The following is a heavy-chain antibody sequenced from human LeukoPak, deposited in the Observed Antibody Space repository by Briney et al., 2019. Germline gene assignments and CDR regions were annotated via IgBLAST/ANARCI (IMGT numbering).Heavy chain of an antibody. Sequence: GGSLRLSCAASGFTFSSYGMHWVRQAPGKGLEWVAVIWYDGSNKYYADSVKGRFTISRDNSKNTLYLQMNSLRAEDTAVYYCAREVPEEYYFAYWGQGTLVTVSS. CDR2: IWYDGSNK. J-gene: IGHJ4*02. V-gene: IGHV3-33*01. CDR3: AREVPEEYYFAY. D-gene: IGHD1-14*01. CDR1: GFTFSSYG.